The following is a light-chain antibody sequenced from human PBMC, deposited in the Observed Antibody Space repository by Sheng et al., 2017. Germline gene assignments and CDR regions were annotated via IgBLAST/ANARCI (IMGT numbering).Light chain of an antibody. CDR1: QGVGSY. Sequence: EVVLTQSPATLSLSPGDRATLSCRASQGVGSYVAWYQQKSGQAPRLLIFDATKRATGIPARFSGSESGTDFTLTISSLQPEDFATYYCQQSYTMPPAFGGGTKVEIK. CDR3: QQSYTMPPA. J-gene: IGKJ4*01. CDR2: DAT. V-gene: IGKV3-11*01.